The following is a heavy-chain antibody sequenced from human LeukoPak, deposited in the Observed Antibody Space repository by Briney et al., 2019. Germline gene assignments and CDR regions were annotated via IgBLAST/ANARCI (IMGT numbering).Heavy chain of an antibody. CDR1: GYTFTSYY. V-gene: IGHV1-46*01. Sequence: GASVKVSCKASGYTFTSYYMHWVRQAPGQGLEWMGIINPSGGSTSYAQKFQGRVTMTRDTSISTAYMELSRLRSDDTAVYYCARYGRVGATDGKDYWGQGTLVTVSS. CDR3: ARYGRVGATDGKDY. D-gene: IGHD1-26*01. J-gene: IGHJ4*02. CDR2: INPSGGST.